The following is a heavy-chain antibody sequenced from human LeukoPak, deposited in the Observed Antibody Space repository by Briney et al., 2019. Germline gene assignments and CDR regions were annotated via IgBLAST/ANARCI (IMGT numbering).Heavy chain of an antibody. CDR1: AYTFTNYW. CDR3: LRPRVVAATTSHAAFDI. V-gene: IGHV5-51*01. Sequence: GESLKISCKGGAYTFTNYWIIWVGQMPGKGLEWMGVIYPDDAETKYSPSFQSHVTISADKSTSTASLQRSSLKASDTATYFCLRPRVVAATTSHAAFDIWGKGTLV. D-gene: IGHD2-15*01. J-gene: IGHJ3*02. CDR2: IYPDDAET.